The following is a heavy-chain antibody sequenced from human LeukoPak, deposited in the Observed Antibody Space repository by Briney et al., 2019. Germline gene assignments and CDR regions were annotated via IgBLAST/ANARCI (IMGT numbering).Heavy chain of an antibody. CDR2: IYYSGST. Sequence: KPSETLSLTCTVSGGSISSYYWSWIRQPPGKGLEWIGYIYYSGSTNYNPSLKSRVTISVDTSKNQFSLKLSSVTAADTAVYYCARFTQNYIFDYWGQGTLVTVSS. D-gene: IGHD1-7*01. V-gene: IGHV4-59*01. CDR1: GGSISSYY. CDR3: ARFTQNYIFDY. J-gene: IGHJ4*02.